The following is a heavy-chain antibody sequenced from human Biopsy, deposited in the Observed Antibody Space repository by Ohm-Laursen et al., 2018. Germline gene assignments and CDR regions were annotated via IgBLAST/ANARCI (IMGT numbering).Heavy chain of an antibody. V-gene: IGHV1-18*01. Sequence: SVKVSCKASGYTFTTYGISWVRQAPGQGLEWMGWINTYSGNTNYGKKFHDRVIMTSGTSTSTAYLEHRSLRSDDTAVYYCARDYYPYVDYLKDVPLCDSWGQGTLVTVSS. D-gene: IGHD4-17*01. J-gene: IGHJ4*02. CDR1: GYTFTTYG. CDR2: INTYSGNT. CDR3: ARDYYPYVDYLKDVPLCDS.